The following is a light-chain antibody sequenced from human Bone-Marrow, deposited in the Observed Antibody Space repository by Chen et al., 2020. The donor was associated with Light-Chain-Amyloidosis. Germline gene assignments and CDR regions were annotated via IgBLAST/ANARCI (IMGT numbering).Light chain of an antibody. CDR2: DDS. CDR1: NIGSTS. CDR3: QVWDRSSDRPV. V-gene: IGLV3-21*02. J-gene: IGLJ3*02. Sequence: SYVLTQPSSVSVAPGQTATIACGGNNIGSTSVHWYQQTPGQVPLLVVYDDSDRHSGIPERLSGSNYGNTATLTISRVEAGDEADYYCQVWDRSSDRPVFGGGTKLTVL.